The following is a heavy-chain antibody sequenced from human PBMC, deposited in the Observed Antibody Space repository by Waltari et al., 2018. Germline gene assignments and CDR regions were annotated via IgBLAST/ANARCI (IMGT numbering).Heavy chain of an antibody. CDR2: IYYSGST. CDR3: ARGGRITGTPTDRGWFDP. D-gene: IGHD1-7*01. J-gene: IGHJ5*02. V-gene: IGHV4-59*01. CDR1: GGSISSYY. Sequence: QVQLQESGPGLVKPSETLSLTCTVSGGSISSYYWSWIRQPPGKGLEWIGYIYYSGSTNYNPSLKSRVTISVDTSKNQFSLKLSSVTAADTAVYYCARGGRITGTPTDRGWFDPWGQGTLVTVSS.